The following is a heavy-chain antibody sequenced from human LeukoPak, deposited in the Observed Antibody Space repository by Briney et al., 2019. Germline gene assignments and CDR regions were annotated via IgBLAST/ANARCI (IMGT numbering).Heavy chain of an antibody. V-gene: IGHV1-2*02. J-gene: IGHJ5*02. D-gene: IGHD3-3*01. CDR3: ARDTTPRYYDFWGGYYEDVWFDP. Sequence: GASVKVSCKASGYTFTGYYMHWVRQAPGQGLEWMGWINPNSGGTNYAQKFQGRVTMTRDTSISTAYMELSRLRSDDTAVYYCARDTTPRYYDFWGGYYEDVWFDPWGQGTLVTVSS. CDR2: INPNSGGT. CDR1: GYTFTGYY.